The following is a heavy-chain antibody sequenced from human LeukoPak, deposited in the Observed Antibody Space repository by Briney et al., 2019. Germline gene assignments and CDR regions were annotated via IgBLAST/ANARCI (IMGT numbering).Heavy chain of an antibody. D-gene: IGHD3-3*01. CDR1: GYSFTSYW. J-gene: IGHJ3*02. Sequence: GESLKISCKGSGYSFTSYWIGWVRPMPGKGLEWMGIIYPGDSDTRYSPSFQGQVTISADKSISTAYLQWSSLKASDTAMYYCARGQGNYDFWSGYYTLDAFDIWGQGTMVTVSS. CDR2: IYPGDSDT. V-gene: IGHV5-51*01. CDR3: ARGQGNYDFWSGYYTLDAFDI.